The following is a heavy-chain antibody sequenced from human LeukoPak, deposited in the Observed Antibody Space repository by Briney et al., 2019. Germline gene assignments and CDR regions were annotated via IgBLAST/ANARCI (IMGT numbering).Heavy chain of an antibody. CDR1: GFTFSNYW. CDR3: AGGSGWYFDY. CDR2: IKQDGSEK. J-gene: IGHJ4*02. V-gene: IGHV3-7*03. Sequence: PGGSLRLSCAASGFTFSNYWMSWVRQAPGKGLEWVANIKQDGSEKHYVDSVEGRFTISRDNAKNSLYLHLNSLRAEDTAVYYCAGGSGWYFDYWGQGTLVTVSS. D-gene: IGHD6-19*01.